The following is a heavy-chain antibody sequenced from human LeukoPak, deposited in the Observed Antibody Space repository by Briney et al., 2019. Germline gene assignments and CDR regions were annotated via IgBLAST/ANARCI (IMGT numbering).Heavy chain of an antibody. J-gene: IGHJ2*01. D-gene: IGHD5-24*01. CDR3: ARRPIEMATPYWYFDL. Sequence: SETLSLTCAVSGYSISSGYYWGWIWQPPGKGLEWIGSIYHSGSTYYNPSLKSRVTISVDTSKNQFSLKLSSVTAADTAVYYCARRPIEMATPYWYFDLWGRGTLVTVSS. V-gene: IGHV4-38-2*01. CDR2: IYHSGST. CDR1: GYSISSGYY.